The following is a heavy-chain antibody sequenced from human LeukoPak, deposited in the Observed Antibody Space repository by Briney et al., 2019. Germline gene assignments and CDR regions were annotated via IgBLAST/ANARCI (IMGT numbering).Heavy chain of an antibody. J-gene: IGHJ1*01. Sequence: GGSLRLSCAASGFTFDGYTMHWVRQAPGKGLEWVSLISWDGGSTYYADSVKGRFTISRDNSKNSLYLQMNSLRTEDTALYYCAKDHSSSDEYFQHWGQGTLVTVSS. V-gene: IGHV3-43*01. CDR3: AKDHSSSDEYFQH. CDR1: GFTFDGYT. D-gene: IGHD6-13*01. CDR2: ISWDGGST.